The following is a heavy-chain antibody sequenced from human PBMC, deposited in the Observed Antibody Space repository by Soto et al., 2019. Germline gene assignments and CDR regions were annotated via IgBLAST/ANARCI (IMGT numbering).Heavy chain of an antibody. V-gene: IGHV1-69*02. CDR1: GGTFSSYT. J-gene: IGHJ3*02. CDR2: IIPILGIA. Sequence: SVKVSCKASGGTFSSYTISWVRQAPGQGLEWMGRIIPILGIANYAQKFQGRVTITADESTSTAYMELSSLRSEDTAVYYCAVYYDSSGYPNIWGQGTMVTVSS. D-gene: IGHD3-22*01. CDR3: AVYYDSSGYPNI.